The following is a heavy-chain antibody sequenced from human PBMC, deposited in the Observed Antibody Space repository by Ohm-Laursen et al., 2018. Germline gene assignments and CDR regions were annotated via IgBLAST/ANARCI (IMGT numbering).Heavy chain of an antibody. CDR2: IVVGSGNT. Sequence: SVKVSCKASGFTFTSSAMQWVRQARGQRLEWIGWIVVGSGNTNYAQKFQERVTITRDMSTSTAYMELSSLRSEDTAVYYCAAGLLWFGELPADAFDIWGQGTMVTVSS. V-gene: IGHV1-58*02. J-gene: IGHJ3*02. D-gene: IGHD3-10*01. CDR3: AAGLLWFGELPADAFDI. CDR1: GFTFTSSA.